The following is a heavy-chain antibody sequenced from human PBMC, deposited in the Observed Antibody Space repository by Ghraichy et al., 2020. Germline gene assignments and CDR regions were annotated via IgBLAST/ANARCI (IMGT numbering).Heavy chain of an antibody. CDR3: AKNNWDDFWSRSRIFTD. V-gene: IGHV3-23*01. CDR1: GFTFSSYA. J-gene: IGHJ4*02. CDR2: ISGSGGST. D-gene: IGHD3-3*01. Sequence: GGSLRLSCAASGFTFSSYAMSWVRQAPGKGLEWVSAISGSGGSTYYADSVKGRFTISRDNSKNTLYLQMNSLRAEDTAVYYCAKNNWDDFWSRSRIFTDWRQGTLVTVSS.